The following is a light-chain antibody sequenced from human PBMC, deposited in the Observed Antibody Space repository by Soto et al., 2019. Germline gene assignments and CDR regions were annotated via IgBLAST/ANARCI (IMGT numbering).Light chain of an antibody. CDR1: SSDVGIYNY. J-gene: IGLJ1*01. V-gene: IGLV2-14*01. CDR2: EVT. CDR3: SSYTTSSTRV. Sequence: QSVGTQPASVSGAAGQSIALSCTGSSSDVGIYNYVSWYQQPPGKVPKLIIYEVTSRPSGVSIRFSGSKSGHTPSLPVSGVQPADEADYYCSSYTTSSTRVFGTGTKVTVL.